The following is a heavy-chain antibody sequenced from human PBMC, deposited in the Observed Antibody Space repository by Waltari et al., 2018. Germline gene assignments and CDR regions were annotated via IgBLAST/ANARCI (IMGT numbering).Heavy chain of an antibody. V-gene: IGHV6-1*01. CDR1: GDSVSSNSAA. CDR2: TYYRSKWYN. D-gene: IGHD1-7*01. Sequence: QVQLQQSGPGLVKPSQTLSLTCAISGDSVSSNSAAWNWIRHSPSRVLEWLGRTYYRSKWYNDYAVSVKSRITINPDTSKNQFSLQLNSVTPEDTAVYYCARSVTGTTFIDYYYGMDVWGQGTTVTVSS. J-gene: IGHJ6*02. CDR3: ARSVTGTTFIDYYYGMDV.